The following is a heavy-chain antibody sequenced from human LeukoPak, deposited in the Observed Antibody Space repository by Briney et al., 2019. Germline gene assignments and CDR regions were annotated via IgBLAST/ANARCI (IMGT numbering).Heavy chain of an antibody. V-gene: IGHV1-69*13. CDR2: IIPIFGTA. J-gene: IGHJ4*02. Sequence: SLKVSCKASGGTFSSYAISWVRQAPGQGLEWMGGIIPIFGTANYAQKFQGRVTITADESTSTAYMELSSLRSEDTAVYYCARAGESPGRYCSSTSCYAGGLDCWGQGTLVTVSS. CDR1: GGTFSSYA. D-gene: IGHD2-2*01. CDR3: ARAGESPGRYCSSTSCYAGGLDC.